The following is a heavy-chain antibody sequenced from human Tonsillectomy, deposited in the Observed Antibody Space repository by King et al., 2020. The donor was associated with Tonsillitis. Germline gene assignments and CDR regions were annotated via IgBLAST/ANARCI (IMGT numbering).Heavy chain of an antibody. J-gene: IGHJ5*02. V-gene: IGHV4-59*01. CDR2: ISYSGST. CDR1: GGSISRYY. Sequence: VQLQESGPGLVKPSETLSLTCTVSGGSISRYYWSWIRQPPGQGLEWIGYISYSGSTNYNPSLMSRVTVSLDTSKNQFSLKQSSVTAADTAVYYCAREGGSYSSGLNWFDPWGQGTLVTVSS. CDR3: AREGGSYSSGLNWFDP. D-gene: IGHD5-18*01.